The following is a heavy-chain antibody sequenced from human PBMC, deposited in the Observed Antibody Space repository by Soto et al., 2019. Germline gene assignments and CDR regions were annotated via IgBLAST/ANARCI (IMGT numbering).Heavy chain of an antibody. CDR3: ARDLHSSSWYSWFDP. CDR1: GGSISSCGSY. D-gene: IGHD6-13*01. J-gene: IGHJ5*02. Sequence: PSXTRSLTCTVSGGSISSCGSYWIWIRQHPGKGLEWIGYIYYSGSTYYNPSLKSRVTISVDTSKNQFSLQLNSVTPEDTAVYYCARDLHSSSWYSWFDPWGQGTLVTVSS. CDR2: IYYSGST. V-gene: IGHV4-31*03.